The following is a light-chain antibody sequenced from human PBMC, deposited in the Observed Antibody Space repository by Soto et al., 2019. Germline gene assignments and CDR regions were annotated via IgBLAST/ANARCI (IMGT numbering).Light chain of an antibody. V-gene: IGLV2-14*01. CDR3: SSYTSSSTVV. CDR2: EVS. Sequence: QSVLTQPASVSGSPGQSITISCTGTSSDIGDYNSVSWYQQHPGTAPKLIIYEVSNRPSGLSNRFSGSKSGNTASLTISGLQAEDEADYYCSSYTSSSTVVFGGGTKLTV. J-gene: IGLJ2*01. CDR1: SSDIGDYNS.